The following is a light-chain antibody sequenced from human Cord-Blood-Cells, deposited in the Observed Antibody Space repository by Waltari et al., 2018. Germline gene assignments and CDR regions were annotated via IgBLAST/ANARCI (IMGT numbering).Light chain of an antibody. J-gene: IGKJ1*01. Sequence: DIVMTQSPDSLAVSLGERATINCQSSQSVLYSSNNKNYLAWYQKKPGQPPKLLIYWASTRESGFPDRFSGSGSGTDFTLTISSLQAEDVAVYYCQQYYSTPWTFGQGTKVEIK. CDR2: WAS. CDR1: QSVLYSSNNKNY. V-gene: IGKV4-1*01. CDR3: QQYYSTPWT.